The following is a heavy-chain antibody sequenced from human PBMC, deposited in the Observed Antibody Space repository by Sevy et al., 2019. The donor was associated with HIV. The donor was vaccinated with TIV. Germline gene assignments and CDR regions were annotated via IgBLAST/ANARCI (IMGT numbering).Heavy chain of an antibody. Sequence: GGSLRLSCAASGFTFSSYWMSWVRQAPGKGLEWVANIKQDGSEKYYVDSVKGRFTISRDNAKNSLYLQMNSLRAEDTAVYVYASSGDYWYFDLWGRGTLVTVSS. CDR3: ASSGDYWYFDL. J-gene: IGHJ2*01. CDR1: GFTFSSYW. CDR2: IKQDGSEK. D-gene: IGHD4-17*01. V-gene: IGHV3-7*01.